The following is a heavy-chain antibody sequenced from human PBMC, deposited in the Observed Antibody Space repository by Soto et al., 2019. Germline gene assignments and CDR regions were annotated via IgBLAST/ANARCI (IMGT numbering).Heavy chain of an antibody. J-gene: IGHJ6*01. CDR2: ISYDGSNK. CDR1: GFTFSSYG. D-gene: IGHD6-13*01. Sequence: QVQLVESGGGVVQPGRSLRLSCAASGFTFSSYGMHWVRQAPGKGLEWVAVISYDGSNKYYADSVKGRFTISRDNSKNTLYLQMNSLRAEDTAVYYGAKVLGSWYVDGMDVW. V-gene: IGHV3-30*18. CDR3: AKVLGSWYVDGMDV.